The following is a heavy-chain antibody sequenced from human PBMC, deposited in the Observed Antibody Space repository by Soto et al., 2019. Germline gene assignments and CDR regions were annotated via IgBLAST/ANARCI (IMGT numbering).Heavy chain of an antibody. CDR2: ISYDGSNK. Sequence: GGSLRLSCAASEFTFNRYGMHWVRQPPGKGLEWVAVISYDGSNKYYADSVKGRFAISRDNSKNTLYLQMNSLRVEDTAVYYCARTRASFDYYFYYGMDVWGQGTTVTVSS. J-gene: IGHJ6*02. CDR3: ARTRASFDYYFYYGMDV. V-gene: IGHV3-30*03. CDR1: EFTFNRYG.